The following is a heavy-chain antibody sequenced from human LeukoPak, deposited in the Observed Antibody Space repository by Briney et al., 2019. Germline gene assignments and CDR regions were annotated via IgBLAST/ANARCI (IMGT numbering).Heavy chain of an antibody. V-gene: IGHV3-30-3*01. CDR3: ARRRIVGSIDDAFDI. D-gene: IGHD1-26*01. J-gene: IGHJ3*02. Sequence: GGSLRLSCAASGFTFSRYAMYWVRQAPGKGLEWVAVISYDGSNKYYTDSVKGRFTISRDNSNNTLYLQMNSLRADDTAIYYCARRRIVGSIDDAFDIWGQGTMVTLSS. CDR2: ISYDGSNK. CDR1: GFTFSRYA.